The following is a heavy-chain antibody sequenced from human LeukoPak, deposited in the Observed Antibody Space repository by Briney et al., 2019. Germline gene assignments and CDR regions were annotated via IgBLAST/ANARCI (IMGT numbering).Heavy chain of an antibody. Sequence: GASVKVSCKASGFTFTSSAMQWVRQARGQRLEWIGWIVVGSGNTNYAQKFQERVTITRDMSTSTAYMELSSLRSEDTAVYYCAAEASSRFGESSLVRVPWGQGTLVTVSS. CDR2: IVVGSGNT. CDR3: AAEASSRFGESSLVRVP. D-gene: IGHD3-16*02. J-gene: IGHJ5*02. CDR1: GFTFTSSA. V-gene: IGHV1-58*02.